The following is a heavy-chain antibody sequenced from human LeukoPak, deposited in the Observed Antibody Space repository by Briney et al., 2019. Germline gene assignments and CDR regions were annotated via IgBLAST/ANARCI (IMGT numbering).Heavy chain of an antibody. CDR1: GFTFSSYS. Sequence: GGPLRLSCAASGFTFSSYSMNWVRQAPGKGLEWVSSISSSSSYIYYADSVKGRFTISRDNAKNSLYLQMNSLRAEDTAVYYCAREHYGSGSYYFDYWGQGTLVTVSS. V-gene: IGHV3-21*01. J-gene: IGHJ4*02. CDR3: AREHYGSGSYYFDY. D-gene: IGHD3-10*01. CDR2: ISSSSSYI.